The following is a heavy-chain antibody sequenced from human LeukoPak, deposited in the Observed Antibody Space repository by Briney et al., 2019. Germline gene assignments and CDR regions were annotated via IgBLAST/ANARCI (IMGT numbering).Heavy chain of an antibody. CDR3: ARTRGSHISMAYLDY. V-gene: IGHV1-2*02. CDR2: INPNNGDT. D-gene: IGHD2-21*01. J-gene: IGHJ4*02. Sequence: ASVKVSCKAPGYTFSGSFMHWVRQAPGQGLEWMGWINPNNGDTNYAQNFQGRVTMTRDTSISTAYMEVSSLRSDDTAVYYCARTRGSHISMAYLDYWGQGTLVTVSS. CDR1: GYTFSGSF.